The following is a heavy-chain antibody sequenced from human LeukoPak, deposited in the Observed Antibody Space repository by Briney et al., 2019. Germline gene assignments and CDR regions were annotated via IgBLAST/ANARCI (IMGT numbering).Heavy chain of an antibody. CDR1: GGSISSNSYY. J-gene: IGHJ4*02. Sequence: SETLSLTCSVSGGSISSNSYYWGWIRQPPGKGLEWIGSINYSGNTYYNASLKSRVTISVDTSKNQFSLKLSSETAADTAVYYCASPSSSSSTYDYWGQGTLVTVSS. CDR2: INYSGNT. D-gene: IGHD6-6*01. CDR3: ASPSSSSSTYDY. V-gene: IGHV4-39*01.